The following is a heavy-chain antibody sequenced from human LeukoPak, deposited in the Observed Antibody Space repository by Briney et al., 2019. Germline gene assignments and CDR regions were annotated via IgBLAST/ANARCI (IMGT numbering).Heavy chain of an antibody. CDR3: ATNVAAWTVGVGELGDPQYFDY. J-gene: IGHJ4*02. V-gene: IGHV1-24*01. CDR1: GYTPTELS. Sequence: ASVKVSCKVSGYTPTELSMHWVRQAPGKGLEWMGGFDPEDGETIYAQKFQGRVTMTEDTSTDTAYMELSSLRSEDTAVYYCATNVAAWTVGVGELGDPQYFDYWGQGTLVTVSS. D-gene: IGHD4-23*01. CDR2: FDPEDGET.